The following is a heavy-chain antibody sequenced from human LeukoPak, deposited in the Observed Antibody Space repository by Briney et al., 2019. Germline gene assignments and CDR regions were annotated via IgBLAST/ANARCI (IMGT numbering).Heavy chain of an antibody. CDR1: GGSIGSYY. CDR3: ARELLYQLLSFDY. J-gene: IGHJ4*02. V-gene: IGHV4-4*07. Sequence: SETLSLTCTVSGGSIGSYYWSWIRQPAGKGLEWIGRIYTSGSTNYNPSLKSRVTMSVDTSKNQFSLKLSSVTAADTAVYYCARELLYQLLSFDYWGQGTLVTVSS. D-gene: IGHD2-2*01. CDR2: IYTSGST.